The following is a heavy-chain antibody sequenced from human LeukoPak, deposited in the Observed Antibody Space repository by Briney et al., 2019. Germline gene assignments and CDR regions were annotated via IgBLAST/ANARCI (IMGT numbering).Heavy chain of an antibody. Sequence: GGSLRLSCAASGFTLTSYWMSSVRQAPGKGLEWVANIKQDGSEKYDVDSVKGRFTISRDNAKNSLYLQMNSLRAEDTAVYYCAREWWSSSYYSGQGTLVTVSS. D-gene: IGHD2-15*01. CDR2: IKQDGSEK. CDR1: GFTLTSYW. V-gene: IGHV3-7*04. CDR3: AREWWSSSYY. J-gene: IGHJ4*02.